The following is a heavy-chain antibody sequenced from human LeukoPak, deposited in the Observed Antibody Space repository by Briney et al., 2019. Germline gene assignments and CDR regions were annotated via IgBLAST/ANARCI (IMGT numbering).Heavy chain of an antibody. J-gene: IGHJ5*02. CDR1: GGSISSYY. D-gene: IGHD6-6*01. Sequence: SETLSLTCTVSGGSISSYYWSWIRQPPGKGLEWIGYIYYSGSTNYNPSLKSRVTISVDTSKNQFSLKLSSVTAADTAVYYCARPGYSSSWFDPWGQGTLVTVSS. CDR3: ARPGYSSSWFDP. CDR2: IYYSGST. V-gene: IGHV4-59*08.